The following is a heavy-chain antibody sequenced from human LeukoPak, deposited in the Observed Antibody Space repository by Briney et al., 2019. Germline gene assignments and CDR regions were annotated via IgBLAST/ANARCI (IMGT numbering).Heavy chain of an antibody. J-gene: IGHJ1*01. D-gene: IGHD6-6*01. CDR1: GFTFSNCW. CDR3: ARSSSSGLRDFQH. CDR2: IKQDGSEK. Sequence: GGSLRLSCAASGFTFSNCWMSWVRQAPGKGLEWVANIKQDGSEKYYVDSVKGRFTISRDNAKNSLYLQMNSLRAEDTAVYYCARSSSSGLRDFQHWGQGTLVTVSS. V-gene: IGHV3-7*01.